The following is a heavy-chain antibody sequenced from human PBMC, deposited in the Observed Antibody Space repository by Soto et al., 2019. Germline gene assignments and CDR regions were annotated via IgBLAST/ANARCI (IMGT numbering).Heavy chain of an antibody. Sequence: LSLTCTVSGGSISSSSYYWGWIRQPPGKGLEWIGSIYYSGSTYYNPSLKSRVTISVDTSKNQFSLKLSSVTAADTAVYYCSRHSGASITIFGVVKDNWFDPWGQGTLVTVSS. CDR1: GGSISSSSYY. J-gene: IGHJ5*02. V-gene: IGHV4-39*01. CDR2: IYYSGST. CDR3: SRHSGASITIFGVVKDNWFDP. D-gene: IGHD3-3*01.